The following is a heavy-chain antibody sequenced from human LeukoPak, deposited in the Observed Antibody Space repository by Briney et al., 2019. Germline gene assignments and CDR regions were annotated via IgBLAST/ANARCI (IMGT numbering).Heavy chain of an antibody. CDR2: FYYSGSD. D-gene: IGHD2-15*01. J-gene: IGHJ4*02. CDR1: GASITSYY. V-gene: IGHV4-59*01. CDR3: VRGYCCGATCYHFDY. Sequence: SETLSLTCTVSGASITSYYWNWVRQPPGKGLEWIGYFYYSGSDNYNPSLKSRITISVDTSKNQFSLRLSSVTAADTAVYYCVRGYCCGATCYHFDYWGQGTLVTVSS.